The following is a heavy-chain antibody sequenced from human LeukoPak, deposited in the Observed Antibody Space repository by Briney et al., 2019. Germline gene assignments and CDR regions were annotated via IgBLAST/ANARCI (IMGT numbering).Heavy chain of an antibody. D-gene: IGHD3-16*02. CDR3: ARVVWGSYRYAN. CDR2: IYYSGGT. CDR1: GGSISSYY. J-gene: IGHJ4*02. V-gene: IGHV4-59*01. Sequence: SETLSLTCTVSGGSISSYYWSWLRQPPGKGLEWIGYIYYSGGTNYNPSLKSRVTISVDTSKNQFSLKLSSVTAADTAVYYCARVVWGSYRYANWGQGTLVTVSS.